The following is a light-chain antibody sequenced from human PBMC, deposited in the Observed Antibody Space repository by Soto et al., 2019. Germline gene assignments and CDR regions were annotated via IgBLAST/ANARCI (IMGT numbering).Light chain of an antibody. CDR1: QRVYSN. Sequence: EIELTHSPATLSLSPCERATLSFSASQRVYSNLAWYQQRPGQPPRLLIYDSTNRAAGIPARFSGSRSGTDFTLTISSVEPEDFAMYYCHQRNQFGQGTRLEIK. V-gene: IGKV3D-11*03. J-gene: IGKJ5*01. CDR2: DST. CDR3: HQRNQ.